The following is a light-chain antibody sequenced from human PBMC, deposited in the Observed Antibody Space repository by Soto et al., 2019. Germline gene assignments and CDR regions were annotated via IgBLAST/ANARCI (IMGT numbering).Light chain of an antibody. V-gene: IGKV1-5*01. CDR1: QSISSW. CDR3: QQYNSYSRT. J-gene: IGKJ1*01. Sequence: DIQMNPSPSTLSASVGDRVTITCRASQSISSWLAWYQQKPGKAPKLLIYDASSLESGVPSRLSGSGSGTEFTLTISSLQPDDFATYYCQQYNSYSRTFGQGTKV. CDR2: DAS.